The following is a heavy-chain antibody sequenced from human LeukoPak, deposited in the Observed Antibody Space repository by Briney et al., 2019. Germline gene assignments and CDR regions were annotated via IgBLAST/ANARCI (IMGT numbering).Heavy chain of an antibody. D-gene: IGHD2-2*01. Sequence: ASVKVSCKASGYTFTSYYMHWVRQAPGQGLEWMGIINPSGGSTSYAQKFQGRVTMTRDTPISTAYMELSRLRSDDTAVYYCARDRVTIVVVPAAMGYWGQGTLVTVSS. CDR1: GYTFTSYY. CDR2: INPSGGST. J-gene: IGHJ4*02. V-gene: IGHV1-46*01. CDR3: ARDRVTIVVVPAAMGY.